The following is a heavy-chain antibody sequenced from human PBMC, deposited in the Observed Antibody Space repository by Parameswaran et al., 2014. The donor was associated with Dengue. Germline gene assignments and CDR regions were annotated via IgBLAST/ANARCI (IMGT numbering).Heavy chain of an antibody. CDR3: ARHPPGVGVTTYFDY. D-gene: IGHD2-21*02. CDR2: ISYSESHSVST. CDR1: GGSISSYY. J-gene: IGHJ4*02. Sequence: ESLKISCTVSGGSISSYYWSWIRQPPGKGLEWIGYISYSESHSVSTKYNPSLKSRVTTSLDTSKNQFSLKLSSVTAADTAVYYCARHPPGVGVTTYFDYWGQGSLVTVSS. V-gene: IGHV4-59*08.